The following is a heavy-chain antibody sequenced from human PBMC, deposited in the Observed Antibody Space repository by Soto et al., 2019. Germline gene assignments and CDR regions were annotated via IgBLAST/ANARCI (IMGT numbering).Heavy chain of an antibody. D-gene: IGHD2-2*01. CDR1: GFRFSTYA. V-gene: IGHV3-23*01. Sequence: EVQLLESGGGLVQPGGSVRLFCALSGFRFSTYAMRWVPQSTEKGLGWVSGISAGGGNTYYADSVRGRFTISRDNSKDTLYLQITSLRAEDTAFYYCAKHAEYQLVSWFDPWGQGTLVTVSS. CDR2: ISAGGGNT. J-gene: IGHJ5*02. CDR3: AKHAEYQLVSWFDP.